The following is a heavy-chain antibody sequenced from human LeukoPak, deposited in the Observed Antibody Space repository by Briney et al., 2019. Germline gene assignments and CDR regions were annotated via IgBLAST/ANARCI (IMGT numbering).Heavy chain of an antibody. J-gene: IGHJ4*02. Sequence: GGSLRLSCAATGFTFSSSWMHWVRQAPEKGLVWVSRINSDGSSTSYADSVKGRFTISKDNAKNTVYLQMNSLRAEDTAVYYCVSFYETYWGRGTLVTVSS. V-gene: IGHV3-74*01. CDR1: GFTFSSSW. CDR3: VSFYETY. CDR2: INSDGSST. D-gene: IGHD2/OR15-2a*01.